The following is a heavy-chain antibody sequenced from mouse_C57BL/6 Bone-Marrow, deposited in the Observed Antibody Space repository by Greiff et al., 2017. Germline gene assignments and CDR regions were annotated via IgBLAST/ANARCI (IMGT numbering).Heavy chain of an antibody. CDR3: AREEKGNWDYFDD. V-gene: IGHV1-54*01. CDR1: GYAFTNYL. CDR2: INPGSGGT. J-gene: IGHJ2*01. D-gene: IGHD4-1*01. Sequence: VQLQQSGAELVRPGTSVKVSCKASGYAFTNYLIEWVKQRPGQGLEWIGVINPGSGGTNYNEKFKGKATLTADKSSSTAYMRLSSLTSEDSAVYFCAREEKGNWDYFDDWGQGTTLTVAS.